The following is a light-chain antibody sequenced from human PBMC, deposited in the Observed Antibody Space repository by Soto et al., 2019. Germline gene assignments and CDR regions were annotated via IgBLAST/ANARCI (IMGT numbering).Light chain of an antibody. V-gene: IGLV1-47*02. CDR3: AAWDDSPSGVV. Sequence: QSVLTQPPSLSGTPGQRVTISCSGSTSNIAGNTVHWYQHLPETAPKLLIYGNHQRPSGVPDRFSGSKSGTSASLAISGLRSEDEANYYCAAWDDSPSGVVFGGGTKLTVL. CDR2: GNH. J-gene: IGLJ2*01. CDR1: TSNIAGNT.